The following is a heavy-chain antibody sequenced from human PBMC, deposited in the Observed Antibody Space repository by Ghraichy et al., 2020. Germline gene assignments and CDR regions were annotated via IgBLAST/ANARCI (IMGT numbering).Heavy chain of an antibody. Sequence: GGSLRLSCAASGFTFSSYAMSWVRQAPGKGLEWVSAISGSGGSTYYADSVKGRFTISRDNSKNTLYLQMNSLRAEDTAVYYCANHDSSSWYYDYWGQGTLVTVSS. V-gene: IGHV3-23*01. J-gene: IGHJ4*02. CDR3: ANHDSSSWYYDY. CDR1: GFTFSSYA. D-gene: IGHD6-13*01. CDR2: ISGSGGST.